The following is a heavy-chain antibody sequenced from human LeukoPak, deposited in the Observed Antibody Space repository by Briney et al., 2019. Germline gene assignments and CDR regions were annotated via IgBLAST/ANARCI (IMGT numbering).Heavy chain of an antibody. CDR1: GGTFSSYA. J-gene: IGHJ4*02. CDR3: ARALWFGEWHY. CDR2: INPNSGGT. Sequence: ASAKVSCKASGGTFSSYAISWVRQAPGQGLEWMGWINPNSGGTNYAQKFQGRVTMTRDTSISTAYMELSRLRSDDTAVYYCARALWFGEWHYWGQGTLVTVSS. D-gene: IGHD3-10*01. V-gene: IGHV1-2*02.